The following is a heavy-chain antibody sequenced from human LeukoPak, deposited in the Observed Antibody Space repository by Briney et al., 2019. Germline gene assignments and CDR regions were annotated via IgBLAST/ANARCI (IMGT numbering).Heavy chain of an antibody. V-gene: IGHV4-39*01. CDR1: GGSISEISYY. D-gene: IGHD1-26*01. CDR3: ARQGVVGATGFDF. J-gene: IGHJ4*02. Sequence: PSETLSLTCSVSGGSISEISYYWGWIRQPPGKGLEGIGNIYYSGTTYNNPSLESRVVISVDTSRNQFSLKLTSVTATDTAVYYCARQGVVGATGFDFWGQGILVTVSS. CDR2: IYYSGTT.